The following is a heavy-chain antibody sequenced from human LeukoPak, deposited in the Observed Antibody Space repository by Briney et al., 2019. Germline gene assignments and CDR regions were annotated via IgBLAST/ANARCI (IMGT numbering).Heavy chain of an antibody. CDR1: GGTFSSYA. D-gene: IGHD6-19*01. J-gene: IGHJ4*02. CDR3: AREKQWLVRGNIFDY. CDR2: IIPLFGTA. Sequence: SVKVSCKPSGGTFSSYAISWVRQAPGQGLEWMGGIIPLFGTANYAQKFQGRVTITADESTSTAYMELSSLRSEDTAVYYCAREKQWLVRGNIFDYWGQGTLVSVSS. V-gene: IGHV1-69*01.